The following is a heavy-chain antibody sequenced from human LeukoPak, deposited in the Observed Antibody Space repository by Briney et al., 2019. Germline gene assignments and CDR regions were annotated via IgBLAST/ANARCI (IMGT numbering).Heavy chain of an antibody. CDR1: GFTLRIYD. Sequence: GGSLRLSCAASGFTLRIYDMSGAPRPPGRGREWVAATSGSCVNSYYADSVRGRFTISRDNSQNTLYLQMDSLRAEDTALYYCAKEYSGYDFDYWGQGTLVTVSS. D-gene: IGHD5-12*01. CDR2: TSGSCVNS. V-gene: IGHV3-23*01. J-gene: IGHJ4*02. CDR3: AKEYSGYDFDY.